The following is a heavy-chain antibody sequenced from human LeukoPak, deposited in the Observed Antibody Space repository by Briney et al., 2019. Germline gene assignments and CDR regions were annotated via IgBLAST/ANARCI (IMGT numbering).Heavy chain of an antibody. J-gene: IGHJ6*03. CDR1: GYSFTDYF. Sequence: GASVKVSCKASGYSFTDYFIHWVRQAPGQGLEWMGWINPNSGGTNYAQKFQGRVTMTRDTSISTAYMELSRLRSDDTAVYYCARNRAVAGMAYYYYHMDVWGKGTTVTVSS. CDR2: INPNSGGT. D-gene: IGHD6-19*01. V-gene: IGHV1-2*02. CDR3: ARNRAVAGMAYYYYHMDV.